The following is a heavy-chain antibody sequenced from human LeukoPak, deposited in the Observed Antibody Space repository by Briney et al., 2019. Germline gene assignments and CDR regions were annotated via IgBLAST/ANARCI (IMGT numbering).Heavy chain of an antibody. V-gene: IGHV3-21*01. CDR1: GFPFSSYW. J-gene: IGHJ6*02. D-gene: IGHD4-17*01. CDR2: ISSSSSYI. Sequence: GGSLRLSCVASGFPFSSYWMTWVRQAPGKGLEWVSSISSSSSYIYYADSVKGRFTISRDNAKNSLYLQMNSLRAEDTAVYYCARDRTRYGDYVYYYYGMDVWGQGTTVTVSS. CDR3: ARDRTRYGDYVYYYYGMDV.